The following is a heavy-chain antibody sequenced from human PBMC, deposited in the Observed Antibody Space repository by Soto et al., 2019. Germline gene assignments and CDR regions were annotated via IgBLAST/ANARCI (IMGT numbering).Heavy chain of an antibody. CDR3: ARRRRGTSRTFDY. D-gene: IGHD2-2*01. V-gene: IGHV4-34*01. CDR1: GGSFSGYY. Sequence: PSETLCLTCAVYGGSFSGYYWSWIRQPPGKGLEWIGEINHSGSTNYNPSLKSRVTISVDTSKNQFSLKLSSVTAADTAVYYCARRRRGTSRTFDYWGQGTLVTVSS. CDR2: INHSGST. J-gene: IGHJ4*02.